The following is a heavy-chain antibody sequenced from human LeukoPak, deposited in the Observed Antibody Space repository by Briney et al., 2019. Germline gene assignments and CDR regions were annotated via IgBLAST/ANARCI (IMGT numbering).Heavy chain of an antibody. CDR3: ARINRGNYFLDY. D-gene: IGHD1-26*01. CDR1: GFIVSSNY. CDR2: IYGDNAT. J-gene: IGHJ4*01. V-gene: IGHV3-53*01. Sequence: GGSLRLSCAASGFIVSSNYMTWVRQAPGKGLEWVSLIYGDNATYYADSVKGRFTISRDSSKNTLFVQMTSLRVEDTAVYYCARINRGNYFLDYWGHGTLVTVSS.